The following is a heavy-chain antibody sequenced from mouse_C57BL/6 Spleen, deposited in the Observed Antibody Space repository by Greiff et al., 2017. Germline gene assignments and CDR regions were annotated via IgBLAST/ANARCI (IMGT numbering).Heavy chain of an antibody. J-gene: IGHJ4*01. D-gene: IGHD2-4*01. CDR3: ARASYDYVTMDY. CDR2: IDPSDSET. Sequence: QVQLQQPGAELVRPGSSVKLSCKASGYTFTSYWMHWVKQRPIQGLEWIGNIDPSDSETHYNQKFKDKATLTVDKSASTAYMQLSSLTSEDSAVYYCARASYDYVTMDYWGQGTSVTVSS. CDR1: GYTFTSYW. V-gene: IGHV1-52*01.